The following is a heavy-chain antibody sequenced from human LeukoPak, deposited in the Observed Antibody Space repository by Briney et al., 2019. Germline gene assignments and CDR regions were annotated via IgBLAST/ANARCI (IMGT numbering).Heavy chain of an antibody. CDR3: ARVKDQYYYDSSGYYPDAFDI. J-gene: IGHJ3*02. CDR2: ISGSGGST. D-gene: IGHD3-22*01. V-gene: IGHV3-23*01. CDR1: GFTFSSYA. Sequence: GGSLRLSCAASGFTFSSYAMSWVRQAPGKGLEWVSAISGSGGSTYYADSVKGRFTISRDNAKNSLYLQMNSLRAEDTAVYYCARVKDQYYYDSSGYYPDAFDIWGQGTMVTVSS.